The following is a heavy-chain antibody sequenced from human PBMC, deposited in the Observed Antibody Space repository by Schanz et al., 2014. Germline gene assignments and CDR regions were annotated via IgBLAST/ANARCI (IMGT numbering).Heavy chain of an antibody. J-gene: IGHJ4*02. V-gene: IGHV3-72*01. CDR3: ARRASGSRIGWPFDS. CDR1: GFTFSDHY. Sequence: PGGSLRLSCAASGFTFSDHYMDWVRQAPGKGLEWVGRVRNKNNRYTTEYAASVKGRFTISRDDSKNSLYLQMNSLKTEDTAMYYCARRASGSRIGWPFDSWGQGTLVTVSS. D-gene: IGHD2-2*01. CDR2: VRNKNNRYTT.